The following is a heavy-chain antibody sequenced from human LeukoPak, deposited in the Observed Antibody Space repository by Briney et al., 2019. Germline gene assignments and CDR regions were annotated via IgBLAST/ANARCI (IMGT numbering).Heavy chain of an antibody. J-gene: IGHJ3*01. V-gene: IGHV1-2*02. CDR2: INPHDGGT. Sequence: ATMKVSCTAFGYTFSDYHINWVRQAPGQGPEWMGWINPHDGGTDYAQRFQGRVTMTRDSSISTVYMELSSLRSDDTAVYYCTRDAWKFYLPRGFDVWGQGTMVTVSS. CDR1: GYTFSDYH. D-gene: IGHD1-1*01. CDR3: TRDAWKFYLPRGFDV.